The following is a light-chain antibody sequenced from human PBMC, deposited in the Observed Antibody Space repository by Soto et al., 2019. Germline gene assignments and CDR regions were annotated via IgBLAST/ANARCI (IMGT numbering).Light chain of an antibody. CDR1: QSISTY. CDR2: RAS. V-gene: IGKV1-39*01. Sequence: DIQMTQPPSSLSASVGDRVTIACRASQSISTYLNWYRQKPGTAPKLLIYRASSVKSGVPPRFSGSGSGRDFTLTISSLRPEDIANYFCQHSYSYPPWTFGQGTKVDIX. CDR3: QHSYSYPPWT. J-gene: IGKJ1*01.